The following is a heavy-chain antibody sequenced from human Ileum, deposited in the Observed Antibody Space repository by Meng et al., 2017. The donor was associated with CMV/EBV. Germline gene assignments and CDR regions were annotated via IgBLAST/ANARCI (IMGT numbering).Heavy chain of an antibody. V-gene: IGHV3-7*01. CDR3: VKAWRMGGPLSAFDF. D-gene: IGHD1-26*01. CDR2: IKHDGTEK. J-gene: IGHJ3*01. Sequence: GESPKIPCAASGFTFSTPWMTWVRQNPGQGLELVANIKHDGTEKNYVDSVKGRFTIFRDNAKNYLYLQMGSLRTEDTAVYYCVKAWRMGGPLSAFDFWGQGTMVTVSS. CDR1: GFTFSTPW.